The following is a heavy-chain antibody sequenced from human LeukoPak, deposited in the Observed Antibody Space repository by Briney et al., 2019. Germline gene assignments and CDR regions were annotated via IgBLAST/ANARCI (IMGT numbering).Heavy chain of an antibody. J-gene: IGHJ4*02. CDR3: AKRHGSGSNYFHY. CDR2: ISGSGGST. CDR1: GFTFSSYA. V-gene: IGHV3-23*01. D-gene: IGHD3-10*01. Sequence: PGGSLRLSCAASGFTFSSYAMSWVRQAPGKGLEWVSAISGSGGSTYYADSVKGRFTISRDNSKNTLYLQMNSLGAEDTAAYYCAKRHGSGSNYFHYWGQGSLVTVSS.